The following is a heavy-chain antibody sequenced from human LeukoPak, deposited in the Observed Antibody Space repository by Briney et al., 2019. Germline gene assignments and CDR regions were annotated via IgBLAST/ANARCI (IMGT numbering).Heavy chain of an antibody. Sequence: GGSLRLSCSCPGFTFGDYAMSWVRQAPGKGLEWLGFIRSKVYGGTAEYVASVKGKFTFSRNDSRSIAYLQMNSLKTEDTAVYYCPTGGNDYHNYKSPYWGQGTLVTVSS. CDR2: IRSKVYGGTA. V-gene: IGHV3-49*04. J-gene: IGHJ4*02. CDR3: PTGGNDYHNYKSPY. CDR1: GFTFGDYA. D-gene: IGHD4-11*01.